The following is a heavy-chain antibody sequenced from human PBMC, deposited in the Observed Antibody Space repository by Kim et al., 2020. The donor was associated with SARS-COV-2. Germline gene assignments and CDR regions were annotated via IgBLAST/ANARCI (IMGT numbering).Heavy chain of an antibody. CDR1: GGSFIGYY. Sequence: SETLSLTCAVYGGSFIGYYCSWIRQPPGKGLEWIGEINHSGTTNYNPSLTSRVTISVDTSKNQFSLKLSSVTAADTAVYYCARGPRITMVRGAQRRGFDYWGQGTLVTVSS. CDR3: ARGPRITMVRGAQRRGFDY. V-gene: IGHV4-34*01. J-gene: IGHJ4*02. D-gene: IGHD3-10*01. CDR2: INHSGTT.